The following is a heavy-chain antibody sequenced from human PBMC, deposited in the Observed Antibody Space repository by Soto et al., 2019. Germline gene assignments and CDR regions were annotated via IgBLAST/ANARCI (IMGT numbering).Heavy chain of an antibody. D-gene: IGHD4-4*01. CDR2: ITSVGYT. J-gene: IGHJ4*02. CDR1: GXSFGNYS. Sequence: GSLRLSCATSGXSFGNYSMSWVRQAPGKGLELVAAITSVGYTYYVDSLKGRFTISRDNSKNTLYLQMNSLRAEDTAVYYCAKDLIDYSKSYFDYWGQGTLGTVS. CDR3: AKDLIDYSKSYFDY. V-gene: IGHV3-23*01.